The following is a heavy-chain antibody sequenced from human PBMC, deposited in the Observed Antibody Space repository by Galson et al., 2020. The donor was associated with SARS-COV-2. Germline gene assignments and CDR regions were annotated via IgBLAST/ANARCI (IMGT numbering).Heavy chain of an antibody. CDR3: ARNQLRFLEWLPFDP. D-gene: IGHD3-3*01. J-gene: IGHJ5*02. CDR1: GFSLSTSGMS. Sequence: YGPTLVKPTQTLTLTCTFSGFSLSTSGMSVSWIRQPPGKALEWLALTDWDDDKYYSTSLKTRLTISKDTSKTQVVLTMTNMDPVDTATYYCARNQLRFLEWLPFDPGGQGTLVTVSS. CDR2: TDWDDDK. V-gene: IGHV2-70*01.